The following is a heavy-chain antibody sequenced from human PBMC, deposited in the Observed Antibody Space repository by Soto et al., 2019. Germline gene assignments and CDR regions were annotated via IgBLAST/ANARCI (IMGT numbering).Heavy chain of an antibody. CDR1: GGSISSSSYY. V-gene: IGHV4-39*01. J-gene: IGHJ5*02. Sequence: QLQLQESGPGLVKPSETLSLTCTVSGGSISSSSYYWGWIRQPPGKGLEWIGSIYYSGSTYYNPSLKSRVTISVDTSKNQFSLKLSSVTAADTAVYYCARSGGSYSSGWYWFDPWGQGTLVTVSS. CDR3: ARSGGSYSSGWYWFDP. D-gene: IGHD6-19*01. CDR2: IYYSGST.